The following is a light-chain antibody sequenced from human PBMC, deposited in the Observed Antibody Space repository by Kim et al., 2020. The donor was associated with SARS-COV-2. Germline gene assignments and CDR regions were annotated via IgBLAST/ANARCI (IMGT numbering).Light chain of an antibody. J-gene: IGLJ3*02. CDR1: KLEDKY. V-gene: IGLV3-1*01. Sequence: SYEPTQPPSVSVSPGQTASITCSGDKLEDKYVCWYQQKPGQSPAPVIFQDTKRPSGIPERFSGSKSGNTATLTISGTQAIDEAYYYCQVWDSSTKGVFGGGTQLTVL. CDR3: QVWDSSTKGV. CDR2: QDT.